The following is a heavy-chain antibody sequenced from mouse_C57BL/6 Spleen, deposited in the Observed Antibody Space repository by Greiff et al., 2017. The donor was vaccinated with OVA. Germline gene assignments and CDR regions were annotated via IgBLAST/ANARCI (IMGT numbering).Heavy chain of an antibody. CDR1: GYSFTDYN. J-gene: IGHJ4*01. D-gene: IGHD1-1*01. Sequence: EVQLQESGPELVKPGASVKISCKASGYSFTDYNMNWVKQSNGKSLEWIGVINPNYGTTSYNQKFKGKATLTVDQSSSTAYMQLNSLTSEDSAVYYCATGLHDYGSTRDYYAMDYWGQGTSVTVSS. CDR3: ATGLHDYGSTRDYYAMDY. CDR2: INPNYGTT. V-gene: IGHV1-39*01.